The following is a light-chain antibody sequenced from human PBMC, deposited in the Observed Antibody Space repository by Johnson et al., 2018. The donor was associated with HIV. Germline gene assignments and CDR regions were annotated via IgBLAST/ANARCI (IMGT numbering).Light chain of an antibody. V-gene: IGLV1-51*01. J-gene: IGLJ1*01. Sequence: QSVLTQPPSVSAAPGQKVTISCSGSSSNIGNNYVSWYQQLPGTAPKLLIYDNNKRPSGIPDRFSGSKSGTSATLGITGIQTGDEADYYCGTWDSSLRVVFGTGTKVTVL. CDR1: SSNIGNNY. CDR3: GTWDSSLRVV. CDR2: DNN.